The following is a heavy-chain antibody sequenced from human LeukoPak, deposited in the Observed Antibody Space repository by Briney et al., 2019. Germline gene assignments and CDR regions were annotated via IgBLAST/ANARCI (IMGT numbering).Heavy chain of an antibody. CDR3: ARDLIVGAIGFAY. CDR2: ISSSSSYI. Sequence: GGSLRLSCAASGFTFSSYNMNWVRQAPGKGLEWVSSISSSSSYIYYADSVKGRFTISRDNAKNSLYLQMNSLRAEDTAVYYCARDLIVGAIGFAYWGQGTLVTVSS. V-gene: IGHV3-21*01. D-gene: IGHD1-26*01. J-gene: IGHJ4*02. CDR1: GFTFSSYN.